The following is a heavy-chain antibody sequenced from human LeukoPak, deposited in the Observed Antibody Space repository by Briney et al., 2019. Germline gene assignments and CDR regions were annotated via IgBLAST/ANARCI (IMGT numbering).Heavy chain of an antibody. Sequence: GGSLRLSCAASGFTFSSYAMHWVRQAPGKGLEWVAVISYDGSNKYYADSVKGRFTISRDNSKNTLYLQMNSLRAEDTAVYYCASPRTSYYYDSSGYYYSPFDYWGQGTLVTVSS. J-gene: IGHJ4*02. V-gene: IGHV3-30*04. CDR2: ISYDGSNK. CDR1: GFTFSSYA. D-gene: IGHD3-22*01. CDR3: ASPRTSYYYDSSGYYYSPFDY.